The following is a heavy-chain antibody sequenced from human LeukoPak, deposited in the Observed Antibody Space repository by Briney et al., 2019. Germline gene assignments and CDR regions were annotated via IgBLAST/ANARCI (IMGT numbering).Heavy chain of an antibody. J-gene: IGHJ3*02. CDR3: AIGITIFGAAFDI. Sequence: SVKVSCKASGFTFTSSAVQWVRQARGQRLEWIGWIVVGSGNTNYAQKFQERVTITRDMSTSTAYMELSSLRSEDTAVYYCAIGITIFGAAFDIWGQGTMVTVSS. CDR1: GFTFTSSA. V-gene: IGHV1-58*01. D-gene: IGHD3-3*01. CDR2: IVVGSGNT.